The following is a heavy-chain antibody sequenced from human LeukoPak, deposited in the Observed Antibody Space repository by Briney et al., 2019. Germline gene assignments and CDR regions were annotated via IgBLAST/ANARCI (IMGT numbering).Heavy chain of an antibody. J-gene: IGHJ3*02. Sequence: GGSLRLSCAASGFTFSSYEMNWVRQAPGKGLEWVSYISSSGSTIYYADSVKGRFTISRDNAKNSLYLQMNSLRAEDTAVYYCARGRQNSGSYSDAFDIWGQGTMVTVSS. CDR2: ISSSGSTI. CDR3: ARGRQNSGSYSDAFDI. V-gene: IGHV3-48*03. D-gene: IGHD1-26*01. CDR1: GFTFSSYE.